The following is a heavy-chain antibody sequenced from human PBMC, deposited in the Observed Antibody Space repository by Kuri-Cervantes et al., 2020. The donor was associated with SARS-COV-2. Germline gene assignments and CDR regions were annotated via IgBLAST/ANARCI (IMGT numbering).Heavy chain of an antibody. CDR2: ISGSGGST. V-gene: IGHV3-23*01. Sequence: GESLKISCAASGFTFSNAWMSWVRQAPGKGLEWVSAISGSGGSTYYADSVKGRFTISRDNSKNTLFLQMNSLRAEDTAVYYCARGKQDFDYWGQGTLVTVSS. CDR1: GFTFSNAW. J-gene: IGHJ4*02. CDR3: ARGKQDFDY.